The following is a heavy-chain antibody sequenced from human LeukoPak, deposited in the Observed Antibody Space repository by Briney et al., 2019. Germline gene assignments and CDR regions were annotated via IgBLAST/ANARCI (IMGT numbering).Heavy chain of an antibody. CDR2: INPNSGGT. CDR1: GYTFTGYY. CDR3: RTDRYGDYGDYIDY. V-gene: IGHV1-2*02. J-gene: IGHJ4*02. D-gene: IGHD4-17*01. Sequence: ASVXVSCKASGYTFTGYYMHWVRQAPGQGLEWMGWINPNSGGTNYAQKFQGRVTMTRDTSISTAYMELSRLRSDDTAVYYCRTDRYGDYGDYIDYWGQGTLVTVSS.